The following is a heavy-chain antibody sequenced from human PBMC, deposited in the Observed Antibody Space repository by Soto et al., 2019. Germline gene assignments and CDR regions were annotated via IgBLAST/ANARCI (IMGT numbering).Heavy chain of an antibody. D-gene: IGHD2-21*01. V-gene: IGHV3-30-3*01. J-gene: IGHJ4*02. CDR1: GITFSTYT. Sequence: QVQLVESGGDVVQPGKSLTLSCVVSGITFSTYTFNWVRQAPGKGLEWVALISFDGSDKDYTDSVKGRFTISRDNSKNTLYLQMDSLKTEDTAVYYCARPRSPVRPYYFDFWGQGTLVTVSS. CDR3: ARPRSPVRPYYFDF. CDR2: ISFDGSDK.